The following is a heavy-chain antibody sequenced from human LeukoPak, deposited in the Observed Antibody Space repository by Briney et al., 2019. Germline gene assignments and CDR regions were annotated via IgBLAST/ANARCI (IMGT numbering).Heavy chain of an antibody. CDR1: GFTSSSYN. D-gene: IGHD2-15*01. Sequence: PGGSLRLSCAASGFTSSSYNMHWVRQAPGKGLEWVAFIQNDGGKKVYVDSVKGRFTVSRDNSKNTLYLHMSSLRPKETAVFYCVKVDCSHTGCLRLESWGQGTLVTVSS. CDR3: VKVDCSHTGCLRLES. V-gene: IGHV3-30*02. J-gene: IGHJ5*02. CDR2: IQNDGGKK.